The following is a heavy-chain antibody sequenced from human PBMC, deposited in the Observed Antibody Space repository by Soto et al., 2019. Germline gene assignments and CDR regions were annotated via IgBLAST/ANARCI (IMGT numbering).Heavy chain of an antibody. Sequence: GEALKISCKGSGYTFPDYWIGWVRQLPGKGLEWMGIIYPGDPDTRYSPSFQGHVTITVDKSTSTAYLQWNTLKASDTAMYYCARHISSFRYYYYAMDVWGQGTTVTVSS. CDR3: ARHISSFRYYYYAMDV. CDR1: GYTFPDYW. CDR2: IYPGDPDT. D-gene: IGHD2-2*01. V-gene: IGHV5-51*01. J-gene: IGHJ6*02.